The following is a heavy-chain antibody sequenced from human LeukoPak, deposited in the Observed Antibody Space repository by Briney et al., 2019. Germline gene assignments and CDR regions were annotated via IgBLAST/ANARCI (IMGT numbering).Heavy chain of an antibody. CDR3: ASVVTILYYYYYMDV. Sequence: SETLSLTCTVSGGSISSGSYYWGWIRQPPGKGLEWIGSIYYSGSTYYNPSLKSRVTISVDTSKNQFSLKLSSVTAADTAVYYCASVVTILYYYYYMDVWGKGTTVTVSS. D-gene: IGHD3-3*01. V-gene: IGHV4-39*01. J-gene: IGHJ6*03. CDR1: GGSISSGSYY. CDR2: IYYSGST.